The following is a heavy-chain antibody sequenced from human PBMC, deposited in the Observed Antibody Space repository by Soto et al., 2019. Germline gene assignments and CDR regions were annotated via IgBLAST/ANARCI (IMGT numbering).Heavy chain of an antibody. D-gene: IGHD2-2*01. CDR1: GFTFSSYG. CDR3: ASRSGCSSTSCFFV. V-gene: IGHV3-33*01. Sequence: GGSLRLSCAASGFTFSSYGMHWVRQAPGKGLEWVAVIWYDGSNKYYADSVKGRFTISRDNSKNTLYLQMNSLRAEDTAVYYCASRSGCSSTSCFFVWGQGTLVTVSS. CDR2: IWYDGSNK. J-gene: IGHJ4*02.